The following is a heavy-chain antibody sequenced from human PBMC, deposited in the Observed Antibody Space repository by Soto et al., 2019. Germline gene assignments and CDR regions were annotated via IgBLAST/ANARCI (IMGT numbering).Heavy chain of an antibody. J-gene: IGHJ4*02. CDR1: GFTFSSYR. D-gene: IGHD5-12*01. CDR2: INSDGSST. V-gene: IGHV3-74*01. Sequence: EVPLVESGGGLVQPGGSLRLACAASGFTFSSYRMHWVRQAPGKGLVWVSRINSDGSSTNYADSVKGRFTIFRDNAKNTLYLQMNSLRAEDTAVYYCTRDHYNDYDRAFDYWGQGTLVTVSS. CDR3: TRDHYNDYDRAFDY.